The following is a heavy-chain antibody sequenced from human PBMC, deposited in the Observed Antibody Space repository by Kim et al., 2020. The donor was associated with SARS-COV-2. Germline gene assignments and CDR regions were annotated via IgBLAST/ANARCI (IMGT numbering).Heavy chain of an antibody. CDR3: TTATVTRSRSSLGMDV. Sequence: GGSLRLSCTASGFTFGDYAMSWFRQAPGKGLEWVGFIRSKAYGGTTEYAASVKGRFTISRDDSKSIAYLQMNSLKTEDTAVYYCTTATVTRSRSSLGMDVWGQGTTVTVSS. V-gene: IGHV3-49*03. J-gene: IGHJ6*02. D-gene: IGHD4-17*01. CDR1: GFTFGDYA. CDR2: IRSKAYGGTT.